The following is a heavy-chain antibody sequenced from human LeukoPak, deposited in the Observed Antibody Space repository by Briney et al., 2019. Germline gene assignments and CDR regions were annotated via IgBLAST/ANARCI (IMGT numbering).Heavy chain of an antibody. CDR1: GFTFSSSW. CDR2: NPDGTTT. J-gene: IGHJ4*02. CDR3: ATDLAGLFDY. V-gene: IGHV3-74*01. Sequence: PGGSLRLSCAASGFTFSSSWMHWVRQAPGEGLVWVSRNPDGTTTSYADSVKGRFTISRHNARNTLSLQMNSLRVDDTAVYYCATDLAGLFDYWGRGTLVSVSS.